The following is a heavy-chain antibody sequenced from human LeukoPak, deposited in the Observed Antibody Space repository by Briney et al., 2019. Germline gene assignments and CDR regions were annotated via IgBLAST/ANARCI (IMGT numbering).Heavy chain of an antibody. J-gene: IGHJ4*02. D-gene: IGHD5-12*01. Sequence: ASVKVSCKASGYTFTGYDMHWVRQAPGQGLECMGRINPNSGDTNYAQKFQGRVTMTRDTSISTAYMELSRLRSDAAAVYCSARVYCCGYSCYFDYWGQGTLVTVSS. CDR3: ARVYCCGYSCYFDY. CDR2: INPNSGDT. CDR1: GYTFTGYD. V-gene: IGHV1-2*06.